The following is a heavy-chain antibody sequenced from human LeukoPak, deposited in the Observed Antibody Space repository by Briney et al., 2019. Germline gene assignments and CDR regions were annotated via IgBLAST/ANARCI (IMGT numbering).Heavy chain of an antibody. D-gene: IGHD1-26*01. V-gene: IGHV3-7*01. Sequence: GGSLRLSCAASGFTFSSYWMSWVRQAPGKGLEWVANIKQDGSEKSYVDSVKGRFTIARDNAKNSLYLQMNSLRAEDTAVYYCAKDRVGATYYFDYWGQGTLVTVSS. CDR2: IKQDGSEK. CDR3: AKDRVGATYYFDY. J-gene: IGHJ4*02. CDR1: GFTFSSYW.